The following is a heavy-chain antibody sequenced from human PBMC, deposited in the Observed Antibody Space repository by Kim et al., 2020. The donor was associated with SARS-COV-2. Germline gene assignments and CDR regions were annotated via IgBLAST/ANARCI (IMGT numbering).Heavy chain of an antibody. CDR3: AREETGYFDY. V-gene: IGHV4-31*02. J-gene: IGHJ4*02. CDR2: GTT. Sequence: GTTYYNPSLKSRVTISIDPSKNQFSLKLSSVTAADTAVYYCAREETGYFDYWGQGTLVTVSP.